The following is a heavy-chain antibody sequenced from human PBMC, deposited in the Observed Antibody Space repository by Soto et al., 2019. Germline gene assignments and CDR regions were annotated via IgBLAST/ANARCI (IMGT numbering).Heavy chain of an antibody. V-gene: IGHV3-48*02. Sequence: GGSLRLSCAASGFTFSSYSMNWVRQAPGKGLEWVSYISSSSSTIYYADSVKGRFTISRDNAKNSLYLQMNSLRDEDTAVYYCARAPGVYHYYGMDVWGQGTTVTVSS. CDR2: ISSSSSTI. D-gene: IGHD7-27*01. CDR1: GFTFSSYS. J-gene: IGHJ6*02. CDR3: ARAPGVYHYYGMDV.